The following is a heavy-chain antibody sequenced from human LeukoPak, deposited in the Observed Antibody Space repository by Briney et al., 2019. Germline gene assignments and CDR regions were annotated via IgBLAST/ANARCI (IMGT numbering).Heavy chain of an antibody. Sequence: PGGSLRLSCAASGFTFSSYAMSWVRQAPGKGLEWVSAISGSGGTTYYTDSVKGRFTISRDNPKNTLYLQMNGLIAEDTAVYYCAKGNVRRIAVAGTPFDYWGQGTLVTVSS. D-gene: IGHD6-19*01. CDR3: AKGNVRRIAVAGTPFDY. CDR1: GFTFSSYA. CDR2: ISGSGGTT. V-gene: IGHV3-23*01. J-gene: IGHJ4*02.